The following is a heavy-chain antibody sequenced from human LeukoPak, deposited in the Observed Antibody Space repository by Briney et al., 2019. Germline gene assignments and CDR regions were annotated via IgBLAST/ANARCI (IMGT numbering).Heavy chain of an antibody. J-gene: IGHJ4*02. D-gene: IGHD3-22*01. Sequence: QPGRSLRLSCAASGFTFRNYGMHWVRQAPGKGLEWVAVISYDGTQKFYADSVKGRFTISRDNSKNTLYLQMNSLRAVDTAVYYCARVTSYYYNTSGDYYFDSWGQGTLVTVSS. CDR3: ARVTSYYYNTSGDYYFDS. CDR2: ISYDGTQK. CDR1: GFTFRNYG. V-gene: IGHV3-30*03.